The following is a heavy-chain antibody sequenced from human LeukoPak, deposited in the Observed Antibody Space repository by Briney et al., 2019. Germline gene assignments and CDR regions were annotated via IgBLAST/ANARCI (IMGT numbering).Heavy chain of an antibody. V-gene: IGHV1-24*01. Sequence: ASVKVSCKVSGYTLTELSMHWVRQAPGKGLEWMGGFDSEDGETIYAQKFQGRVTMTEDTSTDTAYMELSSLRSEDTAVYYCATVGYGKSYYYYGMDVWGQGTTVTVSS. D-gene: IGHD5-18*01. CDR3: ATVGYGKSYYYYGMDV. J-gene: IGHJ6*02. CDR2: FDSEDGET. CDR1: GYTLTELS.